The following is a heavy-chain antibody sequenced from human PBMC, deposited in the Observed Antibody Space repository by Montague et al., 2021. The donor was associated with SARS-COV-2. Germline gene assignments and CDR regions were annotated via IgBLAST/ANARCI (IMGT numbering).Heavy chain of an antibody. D-gene: IGHD3-22*01. V-gene: IGHV4-61*09. CDR2: IQTSGTS. CDR1: GDSITSGSHF. Sequence: TLSLTCSVSGDSITSGSHFWTWIRQPAGKGLEWIGHIQTSGTSNYSPPLRDRITLSIDTSRNQFSLELRSVTAADTAVYYCARDRPESWRISPGLAGLFATVVHSASGMDVWGRGTTVIVS. CDR3: ARDRPESWRISPGLAGLFATVVHSASGMDV. J-gene: IGHJ6*02.